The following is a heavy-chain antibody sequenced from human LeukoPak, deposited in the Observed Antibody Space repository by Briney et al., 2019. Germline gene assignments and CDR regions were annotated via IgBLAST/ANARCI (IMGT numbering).Heavy chain of an antibody. CDR2: IWYDGSNK. J-gene: IGHJ5*02. CDR1: GFTFSSYG. V-gene: IGHV3-33*01. D-gene: IGHD2-21*02. CDR3: ARDNFPQGRIVVVTATIGGFDP. Sequence: GGSLRLSCAASGFTFSSYGMHWVRQAPGKGLEWVAVIWYDGSNKYYADSVKGRFTISRDNPKNTLYLQMNSLRAEDTAVYYCARDNFPQGRIVVVTATIGGFDPWGQGTLVTVSS.